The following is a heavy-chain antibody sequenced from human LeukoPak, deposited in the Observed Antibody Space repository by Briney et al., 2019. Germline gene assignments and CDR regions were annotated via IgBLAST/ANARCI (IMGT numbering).Heavy chain of an antibody. V-gene: IGHV3-48*03. CDR3: AKDLSSTGWLEGYFDY. CDR1: GFTFSSYE. Sequence: PGGSLRLSCAASGFTFSSYEMNWVRQAPGKGLERVSYISRSGSTIYADSVKGRFTISRDNAKNTVYLQMNSLRGEDTALYYCAKDLSSTGWLEGYFDYWGQGTLVTVSS. J-gene: IGHJ4*02. D-gene: IGHD6-19*01. CDR2: ISRSGSTI.